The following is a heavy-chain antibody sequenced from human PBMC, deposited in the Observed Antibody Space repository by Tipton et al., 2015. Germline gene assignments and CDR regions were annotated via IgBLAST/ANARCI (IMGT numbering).Heavy chain of an antibody. Sequence: TLSLTCTVSGGSISSDSYYWGWIRQPPGKGLEWIGSIYRSGSTYYNPSLKTRVTISIDTSKNQFSLKVSSVTAADTAIYYCARGSDYEAYYYGMDVWGQGTTVTVSS. D-gene: IGHD1-26*01. J-gene: IGHJ6*02. CDR1: GGSISSDSYY. V-gene: IGHV4-39*01. CDR2: IYRSGST. CDR3: ARGSDYEAYYYGMDV.